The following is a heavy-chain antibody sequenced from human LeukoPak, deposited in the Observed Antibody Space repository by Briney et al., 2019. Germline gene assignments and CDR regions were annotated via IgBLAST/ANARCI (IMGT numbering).Heavy chain of an antibody. CDR2: MYYSGST. CDR1: GGSISSSNYY. D-gene: IGHD6-19*01. CDR3: ASLRSLMTLAGLDS. V-gene: IGHV4-39*01. J-gene: IGHJ4*02. Sequence: SETLSLTCTVSGGSISSSNYYWGWFRQPPGKGLEWIASMYYSGSTFYNPSLKSRVTISVDTSKNQFSLRLSSVTAADTAVYYCASLRSLMTLAGLDSWGQGTLVTVSS.